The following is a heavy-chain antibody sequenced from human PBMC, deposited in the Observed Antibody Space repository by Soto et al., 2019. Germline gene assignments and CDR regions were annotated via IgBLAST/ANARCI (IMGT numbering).Heavy chain of an antibody. J-gene: IGHJ5*02. D-gene: IGHD2-2*02. V-gene: IGHV3-33*01. Sequence: QVHLVESGGGVVQPGRSLRLSCTTSGFSFSSHGTHWVRQAPGKGLEWVAVIWYDGSNKYYADSVKGRFIISRDNSKNTLYLQMNSLRAEDTAVYYCARDAISSRPGWFGPWGERTLVIVSS. CDR2: IWYDGSNK. CDR1: GFSFSSHG. CDR3: ARDAISSRPGWFGP.